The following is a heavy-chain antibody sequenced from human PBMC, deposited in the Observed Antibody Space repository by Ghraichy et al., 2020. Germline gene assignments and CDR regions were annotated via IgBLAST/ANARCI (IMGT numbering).Heavy chain of an antibody. CDR3: ARGQDSSSWYRYFDY. V-gene: IGHV3-74*01. J-gene: IGHJ4*02. Sequence: GGSLRLSCAASGFTFSSYWMHWVRQAPGKGLVWVSRINSDGSSTSYADSVKGRFTISRDNAKNTLYLQMNSLRAEDTAVYYCARGQDSSSWYRYFDYWGQGTLVTVSS. CDR1: GFTFSSYW. D-gene: IGHD6-13*01. CDR2: INSDGSST.